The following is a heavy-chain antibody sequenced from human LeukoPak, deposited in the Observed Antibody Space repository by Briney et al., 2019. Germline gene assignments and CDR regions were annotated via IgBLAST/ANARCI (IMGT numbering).Heavy chain of an antibody. J-gene: IGHJ5*02. D-gene: IGHD4-11*01. CDR2: INHSGST. CDR3: ARGNDYLFELRFDP. V-gene: IGHV4-34*01. Sequence: SETLSLTCAVYGGSFSGYYWSWIRQPPGKGLVWIGEINHSGSTNYNPSLKSRVTISVDTSKNQFSLKLSSVTAADTAVYYCARGNDYLFELRFDPWGQGTLVTVSS. CDR1: GGSFSGYY.